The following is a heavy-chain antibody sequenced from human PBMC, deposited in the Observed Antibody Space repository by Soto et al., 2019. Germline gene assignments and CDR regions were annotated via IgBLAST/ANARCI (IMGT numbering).Heavy chain of an antibody. V-gene: IGHV1-69*13. CDR2: IIPIFGTA. CDR1: GGTFSSYA. D-gene: IGHD5-12*01. CDR3: ARDGYNYYNWFDP. Sequence: ASVKVSCKASGGTFSSYAISWVRQAPGQGLEWMGGIIPIFGTANYAQKFQGRVTITADESTSTAYMELSSLRSEDTAVYYCARDGYNYYNWFDPWGQGTLVTVSS. J-gene: IGHJ5*02.